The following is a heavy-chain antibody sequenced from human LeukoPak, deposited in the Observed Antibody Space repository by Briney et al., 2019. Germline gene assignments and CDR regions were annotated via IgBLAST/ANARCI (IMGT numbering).Heavy chain of an antibody. V-gene: IGHV4-4*02. CDR2: IYHSGST. Sequence: SGTLSLTCAVSGGSISSSNWWSWVRQPPGKGLEWIGEIYHSGSTNYNPSLKSRVTISVDKSKNQFFLKLSSVTAADTAVYYCAREMDDILTRYFDYWGQGTLVTVSS. J-gene: IGHJ4*02. D-gene: IGHD3-9*01. CDR1: GGSISSSNW. CDR3: AREMDDILTRYFDY.